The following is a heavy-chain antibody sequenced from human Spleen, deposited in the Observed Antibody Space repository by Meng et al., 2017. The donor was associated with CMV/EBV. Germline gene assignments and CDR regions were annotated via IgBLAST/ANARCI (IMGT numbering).Heavy chain of an antibody. CDR1: GFTFSRFS. V-gene: IGHV3-21*01. D-gene: IGHD6-19*01. CDR2: ITSSSSYI. CDR3: VREGPGIAVRGIFRPPPDDSFDV. J-gene: IGHJ3*01. Sequence: GESLKISCAASGFTFSRFSMNWVRQAPGKGLEWVSSITSSSSYIYYADSLEGRFTISRDNAKNSLYLHMNSLRAEDTAVYYCVREGPGIAVRGIFRPPPDDSFDVWGQGTMVTVSS.